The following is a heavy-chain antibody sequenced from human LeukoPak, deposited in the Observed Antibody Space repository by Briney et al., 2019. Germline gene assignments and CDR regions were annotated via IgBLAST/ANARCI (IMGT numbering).Heavy chain of an antibody. J-gene: IGHJ4*02. V-gene: IGHV3-21*01. Sequence: GGSLRLSCAASGFTFSSYNMNWVRQAPGEGLEWVSSISGSSIYIYYADSLKGRFTISRDNAKNSLYLQMNSLRAEDTAVYYCARGPPAYFDYWGQGTLVTVSS. CDR1: GFTFSSYN. CDR2: ISGSSIYI. CDR3: ARGPPAYFDY.